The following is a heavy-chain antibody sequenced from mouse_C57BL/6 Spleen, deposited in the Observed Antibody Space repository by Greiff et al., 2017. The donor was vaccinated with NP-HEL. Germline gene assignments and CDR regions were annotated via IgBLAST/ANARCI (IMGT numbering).Heavy chain of an antibody. J-gene: IGHJ2*01. CDR2: IDPENGDT. D-gene: IGHD1-1*01. V-gene: IGHV14-4*01. CDR1: GFNIKDDY. CDR3: TSFTTVAPFDY. Sequence: VQLQQSGAELVRPGASVKLSCTASGFNIKDDYMHWVKQRPEQGLEWIGWIDPENGDTEYASKIQGKATITDDTSSNSAYLQLSSLTSENTAVYSCTSFTTVAPFDYWGQGTTLTVSS.